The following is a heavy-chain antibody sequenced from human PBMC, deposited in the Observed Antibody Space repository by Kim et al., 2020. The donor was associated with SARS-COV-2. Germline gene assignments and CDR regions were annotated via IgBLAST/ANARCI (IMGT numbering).Heavy chain of an antibody. Sequence: SETLSLTCTVSGGSISSYYWSWIRQPPGKGLEWIGYIYYSGSTNYNPSLKSRVTISVDTSKNQFSLKLSSVTAADTAVYYCARRGSDTIEYYYYYMDVWGKGTTVTVSS. V-gene: IGHV4-59*08. CDR2: IYYSGST. CDR1: GGSISSYY. D-gene: IGHD6-19*01. J-gene: IGHJ6*03. CDR3: ARRGSDTIEYYYYYMDV.